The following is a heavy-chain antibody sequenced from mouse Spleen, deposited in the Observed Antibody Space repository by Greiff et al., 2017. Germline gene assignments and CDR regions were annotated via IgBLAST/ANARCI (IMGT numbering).Heavy chain of an antibody. D-gene: IGHD6-1*01. J-gene: IGHJ4*01. V-gene: IGHV1-62-2*01. CDR3: ARHEPTTMAAEEAMDY. CDR2: FYPGSGSI. Sequence: QVQLKESGAELVKPGASVKLSCKASGYTFTEYTIHWVKQRSGQGLEWIGWFYPGSGSIKYNEKFKDKATLTADKSSSTVYMELSRLTSEDSAVYFCARHEPTTMAAEEAMDYWGQGTSVTVSS. CDR1: GYTFTEYT.